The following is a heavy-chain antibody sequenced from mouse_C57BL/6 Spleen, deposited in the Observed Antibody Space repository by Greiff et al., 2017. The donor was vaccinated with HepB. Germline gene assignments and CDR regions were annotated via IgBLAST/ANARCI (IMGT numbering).Heavy chain of an antibody. Sequence: EVHLVESGGDLVKPGGSLKLSCAASGFTFSSYGMSWVRQTPDKRLEWVATISSGGSYTYYPDSVKGRFTISRDNAKNTLYLQMSSLKSEDTAMYYCARHDDDYLYAMDYWGQGTSVTVSS. V-gene: IGHV5-6*01. D-gene: IGHD2-4*01. CDR2: ISSGGSYT. J-gene: IGHJ4*01. CDR3: ARHDDDYLYAMDY. CDR1: GFTFSSYG.